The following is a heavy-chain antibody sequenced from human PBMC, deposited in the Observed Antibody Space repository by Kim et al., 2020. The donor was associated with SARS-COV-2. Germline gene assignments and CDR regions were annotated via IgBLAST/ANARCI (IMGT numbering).Heavy chain of an antibody. CDR3: AKEMYYYGSGTKSHDAFDI. CDR2: ISGSGGST. J-gene: IGHJ3*02. V-gene: IGHV3-23*01. CDR1: GFTFSSYA. D-gene: IGHD3-10*01. Sequence: GGSLRLSCAASGFTFSSYAMSWVRQAPGKGLEWVSAISGSGGSTYYADSVKGRFTISRDNSKNTLYLQMNSLRAEDTAVYYCAKEMYYYGSGTKSHDAFDIWGQGTMVTVSS.